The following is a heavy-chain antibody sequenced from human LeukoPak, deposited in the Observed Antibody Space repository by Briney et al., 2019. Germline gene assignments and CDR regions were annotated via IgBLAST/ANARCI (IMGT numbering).Heavy chain of an antibody. D-gene: IGHD4-17*01. V-gene: IGHV3-23*01. CDR2: ISGSGGST. CDR3: AKGPRMTTVTIDYFDY. Sequence: PGGSLRLSCAASGFTFSSYAMSWVRQAPGKGLEWVSAISGSGGSTYYADSVKGRFTISRDNSKNTLYPQMNSLRAEDTAVYYCAKGPRMTTVTIDYFDYWGQGTLVTVSS. CDR1: GFTFSSYA. J-gene: IGHJ4*02.